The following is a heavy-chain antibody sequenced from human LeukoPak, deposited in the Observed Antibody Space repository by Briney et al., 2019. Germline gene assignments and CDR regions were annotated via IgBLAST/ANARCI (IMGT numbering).Heavy chain of an antibody. V-gene: IGHV3-48*01. D-gene: IGHD1-26*01. Sequence: PGGSLRLSCAASGFTFSSYSMNWVRQAPGKGLEWVSYISRSSSTIYYADSVKGRFTISRDNAKNSLYLQMNSLRAEDTAVYYCARVGQYSGSLDYWGQGTLVTVSS. CDR2: ISRSSSTI. CDR1: GFTFSSYS. CDR3: ARVGQYSGSLDY. J-gene: IGHJ4*02.